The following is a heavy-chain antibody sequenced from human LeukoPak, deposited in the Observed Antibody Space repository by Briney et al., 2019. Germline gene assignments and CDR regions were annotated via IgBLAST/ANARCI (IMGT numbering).Heavy chain of an antibody. CDR1: GYTFTSYD. CDR3: ARVRESPYYYYYYMDV. J-gene: IGHJ6*03. V-gene: IGHV1-8*01. Sequence: ASVKVSCKASGYTFTSYDINWVRQATGQGLEWMGWMNPNSGNTGYAQKFQGRVTMTRNTSISTAYMELSSLRSEDTAVYYCARVRESPYYYYYYMDVWGKGTTVTVSS. CDR2: MNPNSGNT.